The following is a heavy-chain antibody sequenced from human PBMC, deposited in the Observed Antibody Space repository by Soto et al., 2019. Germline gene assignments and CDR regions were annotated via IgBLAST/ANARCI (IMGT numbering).Heavy chain of an antibody. Sequence: PGGSLRLSCAASGFTFSSYWMSWVRQAPGKGLEWVANIKQDGSEKYYVDSVKGRFTISRDNAKNSLYLQVNSLRAEDTAVYYCARDEFRAVAGYYYYYGMDVWGQGTTVTVSS. CDR2: IKQDGSEK. V-gene: IGHV3-7*03. CDR1: GFTFSSYW. CDR3: ARDEFRAVAGYYYYYGMDV. J-gene: IGHJ6*02. D-gene: IGHD6-19*01.